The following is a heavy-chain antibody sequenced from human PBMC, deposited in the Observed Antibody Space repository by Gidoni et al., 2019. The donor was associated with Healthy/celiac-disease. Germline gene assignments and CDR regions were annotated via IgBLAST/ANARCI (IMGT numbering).Heavy chain of an antibody. J-gene: IGHJ4*02. Sequence: QLQLPSSGSGLVKPSETPSLTCTASGCSISSSSYYWGWIRQPPGKGLEWIGSIYYSGITDYNPALKSRVTISGDTSKNQFSLKLSSVTAADTAVYYCARRVLHIHYFDYWGQGTLVTVSS. V-gene: IGHV4-39*01. D-gene: IGHD3-10*01. CDR2: IYYSGIT. CDR3: ARRVLHIHYFDY. CDR1: GCSISSSSYY.